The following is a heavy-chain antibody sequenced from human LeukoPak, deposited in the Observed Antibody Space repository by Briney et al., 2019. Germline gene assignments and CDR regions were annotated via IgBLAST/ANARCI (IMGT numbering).Heavy chain of an antibody. CDR2: IYPGDSDT. CDR3: ARGPWGGPYSSGWYHPVSQFFDY. V-gene: IGHV5-51*01. CDR1: GYSFTSYW. D-gene: IGHD6-19*01. Sequence: GESLQISCQGSGYSFTSYWIGWVRQMPGKGLEWMGIIYPGDSDTRYSPSFQGQVTISADKSISTAYLQWSSLKASDTAMYYCARGPWGGPYSSGWYHPVSQFFDYWGQGTLVTVSS. J-gene: IGHJ4*02.